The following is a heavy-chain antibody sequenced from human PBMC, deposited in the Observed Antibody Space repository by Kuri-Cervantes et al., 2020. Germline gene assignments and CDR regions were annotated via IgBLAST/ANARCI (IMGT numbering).Heavy chain of an antibody. D-gene: IGHD2-15*01. V-gene: IGHV4-59*12. CDR1: GGSISSYY. CDR3: ARYTYCSTGRCYEDY. CDR2: VYSSGTT. J-gene: IGHJ4*02. Sequence: SETLSLTCTVSGGSISSYYWTWIRQPLGKGLGWIGFVYSSGTTTYNPSLKSRVTISIDTSKNQFSLRLSSVTAADTAVYYCARYTYCSTGRCYEDYWGQGTLVTVSS.